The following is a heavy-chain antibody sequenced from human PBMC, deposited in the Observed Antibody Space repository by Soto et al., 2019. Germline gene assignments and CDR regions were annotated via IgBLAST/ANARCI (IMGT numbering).Heavy chain of an antibody. Sequence: QMQLVQSGPEVKKPGTSVKVSCKASGFTFTSSAVQWVRQARGQRLEWIGWIVVGSGNTNYAQKFQERVTITRDMSTSTAYMELSSLRSEDTAVYYCAAHPILRYFDWLFLLDYWGQVTLVTVSS. D-gene: IGHD3-9*01. V-gene: IGHV1-58*01. J-gene: IGHJ4*02. CDR2: IVVGSGNT. CDR1: GFTFTSSA. CDR3: AAHPILRYFDWLFLLDY.